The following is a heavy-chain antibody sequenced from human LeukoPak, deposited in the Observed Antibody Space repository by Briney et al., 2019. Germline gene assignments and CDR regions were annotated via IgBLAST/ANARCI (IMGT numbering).Heavy chain of an antibody. V-gene: IGHV3-30*02. CDR3: AKDRRIRSGYYPFDY. J-gene: IGHJ4*02. Sequence: GGSLRLSCAASGFTFSSYGMHWVRQAPGKGLEWAAFIRYDGSNKYYADSGKGRFTISRDNSKNTLYLQMNSLRAEDTAVYYCAKDRRIRSGYYPFDYWGEGTLVTVSS. CDR2: IRYDGSNK. CDR1: GFTFSSYG. D-gene: IGHD3-22*01.